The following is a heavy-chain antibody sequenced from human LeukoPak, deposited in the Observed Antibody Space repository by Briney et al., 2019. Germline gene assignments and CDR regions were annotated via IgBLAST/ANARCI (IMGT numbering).Heavy chain of an antibody. V-gene: IGHV4-59*01. D-gene: IGHD3-22*01. CDR1: GRSISSYY. Sequence: SETLSLTCTVSGRSISSYYGSWLRQPPGKGLEGIGYIYYCGSTNYNPSLKSRVTISVDTSKNQFSLKPSSVTAADTAVYYCARAQNYYDSSGYSYYYYYYMDVWGKGTTVTVSS. J-gene: IGHJ6*03. CDR3: ARAQNYYDSSGYSYYYYYYMDV. CDR2: IYYCGST.